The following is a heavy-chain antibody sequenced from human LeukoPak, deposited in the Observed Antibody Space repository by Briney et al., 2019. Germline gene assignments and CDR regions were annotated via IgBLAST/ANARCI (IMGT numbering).Heavy chain of an antibody. CDR3: ARRGYYDSSGYGLDY. D-gene: IGHD3-22*01. V-gene: IGHV4-59*08. Sequence: SETLSLTCTVSGGSISSYYWRWIRQPPGKGLEWIGYIYYSGSTNYNPSLKSRVTISVDTSKNQFSLKLSSVTAADTAVYYCARRGYYDSSGYGLDYWGQGTLVTVSS. CDR2: IYYSGST. CDR1: GGSISSYY. J-gene: IGHJ4*02.